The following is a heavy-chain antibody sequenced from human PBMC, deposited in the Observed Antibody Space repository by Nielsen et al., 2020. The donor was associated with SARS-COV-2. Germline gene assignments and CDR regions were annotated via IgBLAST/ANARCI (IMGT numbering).Heavy chain of an antibody. CDR3: VKDRGGYDPILGYYYNGMDV. V-gene: IGHV3-64D*09. CDR1: GFTFSSYA. J-gene: IGHJ6*02. Sequence: GESLKISCSASGFTFSSYAMHWVRQAPGKGLEYVSAISSNGGSTYYADSVKGRFTISRDNSKNTLYLQMSSMRAEDTAVYYCVKDRGGYDPILGYYYNGMDVWGQGTTVTVSS. CDR2: ISSNGGST. D-gene: IGHD3-10*01.